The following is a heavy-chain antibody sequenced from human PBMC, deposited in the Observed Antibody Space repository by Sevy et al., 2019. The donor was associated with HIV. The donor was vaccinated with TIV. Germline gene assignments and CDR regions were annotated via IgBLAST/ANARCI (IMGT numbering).Heavy chain of an antibody. Sequence: SETLSLTCTMSGGSISTVDYYSSWIRQPAGKGLEWIGRISASGTTTSNPSLESRVTMSVDTSKNQFSLMLTSVTAADTAMYYCVKEHFDWLLPSYYFDLWGRGTLVTVSS. CDR3: VKEHFDWLLPSYYFDL. V-gene: IGHV4-61*02. J-gene: IGHJ2*01. D-gene: IGHD3-9*01. CDR2: ISASGTT. CDR1: GGSISTVDYY.